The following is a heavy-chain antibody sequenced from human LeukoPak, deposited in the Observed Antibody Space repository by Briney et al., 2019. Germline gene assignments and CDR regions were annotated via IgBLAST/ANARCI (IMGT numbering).Heavy chain of an antibody. Sequence: SETLSLTCTVSGGSISSSNYYWGWIRQPPGKGLEWIGNIYYSGTTYYNPSLKSRVTISVDTSKNHFSLKLSSVTAADTAVYYCARAYSSSWYERWFDPWGQGTLVTVSS. CDR1: GGSISSSNYY. D-gene: IGHD6-13*01. V-gene: IGHV4-39*02. J-gene: IGHJ5*02. CDR2: IYYSGTT. CDR3: ARAYSSSWYERWFDP.